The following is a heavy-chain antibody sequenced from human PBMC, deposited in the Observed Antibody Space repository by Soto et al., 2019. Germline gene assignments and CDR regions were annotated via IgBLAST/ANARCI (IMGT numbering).Heavy chain of an antibody. CDR3: ARGGDIVATIYFDY. V-gene: IGHV4-34*01. CDR1: GGSFSGYD. J-gene: IGHJ4*02. Sequence: SETLSLTCAVYGGSFSGYDWSWIRQPPGKGLEWIGEINHSGSTNYNPSLKSRVTISVDTSKNQFSLKLSSVTAADTAVYYCARGGDIVATIYFDYWGQGTLVTVSS. CDR2: INHSGST. D-gene: IGHD5-12*01.